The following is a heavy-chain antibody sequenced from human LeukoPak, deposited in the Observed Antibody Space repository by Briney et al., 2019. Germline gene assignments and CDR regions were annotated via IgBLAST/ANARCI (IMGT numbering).Heavy chain of an antibody. CDR2: INHSGST. CDR3: ARDRGLRFLEWLPRSRWFDP. J-gene: IGHJ5*02. D-gene: IGHD3-3*01. Sequence: SETLSLTCTVSGGSISSSSYYWGWIRQPPGKGLEWIGEINHSGSTNYNPSLKSRVTISVDTSKNQFSLKLSSVTAADTAVYYCARDRGLRFLEWLPRSRWFDPWGQGTLVTVSS. CDR1: GGSISSSSYY. V-gene: IGHV4-39*07.